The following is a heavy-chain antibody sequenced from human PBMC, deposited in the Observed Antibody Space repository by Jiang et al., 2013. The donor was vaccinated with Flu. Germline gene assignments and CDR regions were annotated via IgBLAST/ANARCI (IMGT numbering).Heavy chain of an antibody. CDR3: ARAPKETMAALLAHYYYYGMDV. CDR2: IKQDGSEK. CDR1: RFTFSRYW. Sequence: LLESGGGLVQPGGSLRLSCAASRFTFSRYWMNWVRQAPGKGLEWVANIKQDGSEKYYVDSVKGRFTVSRDNAKNSLYLQMNSLRAEDTAVYYCARAPKETMAALLAHYYYYGMDVWGQGTTVTVSS. D-gene: IGHD6-6*01. V-gene: IGHV3-7*03. J-gene: IGHJ6*02.